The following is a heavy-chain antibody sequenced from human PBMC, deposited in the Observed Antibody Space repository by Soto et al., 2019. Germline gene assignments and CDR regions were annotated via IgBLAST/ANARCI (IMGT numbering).Heavy chain of an antibody. CDR2: INPSGGST. J-gene: IGHJ6*02. V-gene: IGHV1-46*01. D-gene: IGHD3-3*01. Sequence: ASVKVSCKASGYTFTSYYMHWVRQAPGQGLEWMGIINPSGGSTSYAQKFQGRVTMTRDTSTSTVYMELSSLRSEDTAVYYCARDGGGGFGYDFWLAYYYNGMDVWGQGTTVTAP. CDR3: ARDGGGGFGYDFWLAYYYNGMDV. CDR1: GYTFTSYY.